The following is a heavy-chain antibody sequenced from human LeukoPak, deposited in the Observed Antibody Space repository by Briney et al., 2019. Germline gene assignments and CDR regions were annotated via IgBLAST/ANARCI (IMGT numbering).Heavy chain of an antibody. V-gene: IGHV3-43*02. Sequence: GGSLRLSCAASGFTFDDYAMHWVRQAPGKGLEWVSLISGDGGSTYYADSVKGRFTISRDNSKNSLYLQVKSLRTEDTALYYCAKDKRFDYYYYMDVWGKGTTVTVSS. CDR2: ISGDGGST. J-gene: IGHJ6*03. CDR3: AKDKRFDYYYYMDV. D-gene: IGHD3-16*01. CDR1: GFTFDDYA.